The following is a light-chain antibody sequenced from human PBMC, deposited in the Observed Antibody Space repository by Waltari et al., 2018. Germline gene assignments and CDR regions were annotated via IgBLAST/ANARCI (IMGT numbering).Light chain of an antibody. CDR2: GAS. CDR1: QSVSSSY. V-gene: IGKV3-20*01. J-gene: IGKJ3*01. Sequence: EIVLTQSPGTLSLSPGERATTSCRASQSVSSSYLACYHKKPAQAPRLLIYGASSRATGIPDSFSGSGSGTDFTLTISRLEPEDFXVYYCQHYGSSPFTFGPGTKVDIK. CDR3: QHYGSSPFT.